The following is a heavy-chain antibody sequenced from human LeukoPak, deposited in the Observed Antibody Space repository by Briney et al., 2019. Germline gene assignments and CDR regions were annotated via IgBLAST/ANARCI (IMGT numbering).Heavy chain of an antibody. D-gene: IGHD3-22*01. J-gene: IGHJ3*02. CDR2: IYYSGST. CDR1: GGSISSYY. Sequence: SETLSLTCTVSGGSISSYYWSWIRQPPGKGLEWIGYIYYSGSTNYNPSLKSRVTISVDTSKNQFSLKLSSVTAADTVVYYCARTGSPDYYDSSGYSVPYDAFDIWGQGTMVTVSS. CDR3: ARTGSPDYYDSSGYSVPYDAFDI. V-gene: IGHV4-59*01.